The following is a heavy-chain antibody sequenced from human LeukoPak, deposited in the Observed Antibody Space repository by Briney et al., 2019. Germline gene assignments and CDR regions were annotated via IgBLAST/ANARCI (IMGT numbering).Heavy chain of an antibody. CDR1: GYTFTSYG. J-gene: IGHJ5*02. V-gene: IGHV1-8*02. Sequence: ASVKVSCKASGYTFTSYGINWVRQATGQGPEWMGWMNPKSGNTGYAQKFQGRVTMTRNTSINTAYMELSSLRSDDTAVYYCARDQDIVVVVAALRQREMGGFDPWGQGTLVTVSS. D-gene: IGHD2-15*01. CDR2: MNPKSGNT. CDR3: ARDQDIVVVVAALRQREMGGFDP.